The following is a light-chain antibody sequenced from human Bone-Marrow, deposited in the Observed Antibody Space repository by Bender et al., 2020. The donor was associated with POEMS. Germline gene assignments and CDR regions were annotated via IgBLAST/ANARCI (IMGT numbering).Light chain of an antibody. CDR2: EVT. CDR1: STDVGGYNF. Sequence: QSALTQPASVSGSPGQSITVSCTGTSTDVGGYNFVSWFQHHPGKAPKLIIYEVTKRPSGVSNRFSGSKSDNTASLTISGLQAEDEADYYCSSYTSRTTLFVFGTGTKVTVL. CDR3: SSYTSRTTLFV. V-gene: IGLV2-14*01. J-gene: IGLJ1*01.